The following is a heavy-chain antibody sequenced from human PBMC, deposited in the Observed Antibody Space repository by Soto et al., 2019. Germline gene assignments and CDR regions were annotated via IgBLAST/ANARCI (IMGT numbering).Heavy chain of an antibody. CDR3: AKIAPQGISSFGVVPDVGVDV. V-gene: IGHV3-23*01. Sequence: GGSLRLSCAASGFTFSSYGMSWVRQAPGKGLAWVSAISRGAGSTYYADSVKGRFTISRDNSKNTLYLQMNSRRAEDTAVYYCAKIAPQGISSFGVVPDVGVDVWGQGTTVTVSS. D-gene: IGHD3-3*01. CDR2: ISRGAGST. CDR1: GFTFSSYG. J-gene: IGHJ6*02.